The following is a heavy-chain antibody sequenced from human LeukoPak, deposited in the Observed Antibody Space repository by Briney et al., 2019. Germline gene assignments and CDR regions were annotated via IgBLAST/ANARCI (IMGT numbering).Heavy chain of an antibody. CDR1: GFTFSSYS. Sequence: GGSLRLSCAASGFTFSSYSMNWVRQAPGKGLEWVSSISSSSSYIYYADSVKGRFTVSRDNAKNSLYLQMNSLRAEDTAFYYCARVRDIGYDTSTSDWGQGTLVTVSS. V-gene: IGHV3-21*04. D-gene: IGHD3-22*01. J-gene: IGHJ4*02. CDR3: ARVRDIGYDTSTSD. CDR2: ISSSSSYI.